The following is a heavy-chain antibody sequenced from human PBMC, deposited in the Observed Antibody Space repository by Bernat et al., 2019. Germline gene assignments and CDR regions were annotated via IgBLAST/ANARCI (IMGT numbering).Heavy chain of an antibody. CDR2: IYSGGST. Sequence: EVQLVESGGGLVQPGGSLRLSCAASGFTVSSNYMSWVRQAPGKGLEWVSVIYSGGSTYYADSVKGRFTISRDNSKNTLYLQMNSLRAEDTAVYYCARDRARVAVAGLPYPGDVWGQGTTVTVSS. CDR3: ARDRARVAVAGLPYPGDV. D-gene: IGHD6-19*01. CDR1: GFTVSSNY. J-gene: IGHJ6*02. V-gene: IGHV3-66*02.